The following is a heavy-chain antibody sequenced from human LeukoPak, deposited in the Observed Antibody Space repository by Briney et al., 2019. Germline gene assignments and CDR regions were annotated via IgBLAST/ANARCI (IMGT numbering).Heavy chain of an antibody. CDR2: ISGSGGST. Sequence: GGSLRHSCAASGFTFSSYGMSWVRQAPGKGLEWVSAISGSGGSTYYADSVKGRFTISRDNSKNTLYLQMNSLRAEDTAVYYCAKDIVVVPAAMWDYWGQGTLVTVSS. J-gene: IGHJ4*02. V-gene: IGHV3-23*01. CDR3: AKDIVVVPAAMWDY. D-gene: IGHD2-2*01. CDR1: GFTFSSYG.